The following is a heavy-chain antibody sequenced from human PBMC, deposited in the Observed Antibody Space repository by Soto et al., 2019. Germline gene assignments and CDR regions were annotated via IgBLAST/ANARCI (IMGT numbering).Heavy chain of an antibody. V-gene: IGHV6-1*01. J-gene: IGHJ6*02. CDR3: TTGATSGRYVNYYYGMDV. D-gene: IGHD3-3*01. Sequence: PSQTLSLTCAISGDSVASNSAAWNWIRQSPSRGLEWLGRTYYRSKWYTDYAESVKSRITINPDTSKNQVSLQLKSVTPEDTAVYYCTTGATSGRYVNYYYGMDVWGHGTTVTVSS. CDR1: GDSVASNSAA. CDR2: TYYRSKWYT.